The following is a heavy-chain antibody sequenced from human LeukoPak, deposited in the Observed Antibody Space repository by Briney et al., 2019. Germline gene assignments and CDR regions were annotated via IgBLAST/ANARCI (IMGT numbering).Heavy chain of an antibody. CDR2: ISGSASST. CDR1: GFXFSNYA. CDR3: AKAQYYYGSSHFDY. V-gene: IGHV3-23*01. D-gene: IGHD3-22*01. Sequence: PGGSLRLSCAASGFXFSNYAISWVRQAPGKGLEWVSGISGSASSTYYADSVKGRYTISRDNSKNTLYVQMNSLRAEDTAVYYCAKAQYYYGSSHFDYWGQGTLVTVSS. J-gene: IGHJ4*02.